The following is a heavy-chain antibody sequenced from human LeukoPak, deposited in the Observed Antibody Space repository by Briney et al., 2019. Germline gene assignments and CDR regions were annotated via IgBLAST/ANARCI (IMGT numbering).Heavy chain of an antibody. D-gene: IGHD3-9*01. CDR3: ATVEKVSRYFDWLLS. CDR2: FDPEDGET. V-gene: IGHV1-24*01. Sequence: GASVKVSCKVSGYTLTELSMHWVRQAPGKGLEWMGGFDPEDGETIYAQEFQGRVTMTEDTSTDTAYMELSSLRSEDTAVYYCATVEKVSRYFDWLLSWGQGTLVTVSS. CDR1: GYTLTELS. J-gene: IGHJ4*02.